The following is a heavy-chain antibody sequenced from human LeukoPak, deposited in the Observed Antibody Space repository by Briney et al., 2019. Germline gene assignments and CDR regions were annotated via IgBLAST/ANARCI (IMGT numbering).Heavy chain of an antibody. J-gene: IGHJ4*02. CDR1: GGSISSGGYY. V-gene: IGHV4-30-2*01. CDR3: ARVSTTVTILDY. D-gene: IGHD4-11*01. CDR2: IYHSGST. Sequence: SETLSLTCTVSGGSISSGGYYWRWIRQPPGEGLECIVYIYHSGSTYYNPSLKSRVTISVDRSKNQFSLKLSSVTAADTAVYYCARVSTTVTILDYWGQGTLDTVSS.